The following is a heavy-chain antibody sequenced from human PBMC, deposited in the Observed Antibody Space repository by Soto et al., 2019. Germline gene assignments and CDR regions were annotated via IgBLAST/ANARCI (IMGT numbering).Heavy chain of an antibody. CDR3: TKGYLRVGWFDP. V-gene: IGHV3-23*01. Sequence: EVQLLESWGGLVQPGGSLRLACAAAGFTFSSYAMSWVRQAPGKGLEWVSAISGSGGSTYYADSVKGRFTISRDNSKNTLYLQMNSLRAEDTAVYYCTKGYLRVGWFDPCRQGTLVTVSS. J-gene: IGHJ5*02. D-gene: IGHD4-17*01. CDR2: ISGSGGST. CDR1: GFTFSSYA.